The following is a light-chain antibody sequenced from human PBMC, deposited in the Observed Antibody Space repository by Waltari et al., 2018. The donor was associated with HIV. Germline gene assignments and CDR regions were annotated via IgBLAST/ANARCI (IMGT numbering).Light chain of an antibody. V-gene: IGLV2-14*01. CDR1: SSDVGGYNY. Sequence: QSALTQPASVSGSPGQSIPISCTGTSSDVGGYNYVSWYQQHPGKAPKHMIYEVSNRPSGVSNRFSGSKSGNTASLTISGLQAEDEADYYCSSYTSSSTIFGGGTKLTVL. CDR2: EVS. CDR3: SSYTSSSTI. J-gene: IGLJ2*01.